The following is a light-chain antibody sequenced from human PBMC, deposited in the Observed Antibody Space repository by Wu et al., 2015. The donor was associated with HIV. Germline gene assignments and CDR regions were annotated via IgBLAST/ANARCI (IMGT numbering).Light chain of an antibody. V-gene: IGKV3-20*01. J-gene: IGKJ1*01. CDR2: GTT. CDR1: QSVSSRY. Sequence: EIVLTQSPGTLSLSPGERATLSCRASQSVSSRYLAWYQQKPGQAPRLLIYGTTNRGTGIPDRFSGSGSGTDFTLTISRLEPEDFAVYYCQQFGSSPPWTFGQGTKVEIK. CDR3: QQFGSSPPWT.